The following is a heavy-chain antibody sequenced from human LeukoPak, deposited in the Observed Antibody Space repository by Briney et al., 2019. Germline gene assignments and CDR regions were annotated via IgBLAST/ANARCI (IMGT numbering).Heavy chain of an antibody. CDR1: GYTFTAYY. J-gene: IGHJ4*02. CDR3: ARDGPGSGKTYFDY. CDR2: IDPDSGGT. D-gene: IGHD3-10*01. Sequence: GASVKVSCKASGYTFTAYYMHWVRQAPGQGLEWMGWIDPDSGGTNYAQKFQGRVTMTRETSISKAYMELSRLSSDDTAVYYCARDGPGSGKTYFDYWGQGTLVTVSS. V-gene: IGHV1-2*02.